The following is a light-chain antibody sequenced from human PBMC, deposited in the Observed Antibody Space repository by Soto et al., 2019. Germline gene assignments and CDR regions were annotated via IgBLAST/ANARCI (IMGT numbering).Light chain of an antibody. Sequence: QSLLTQPPSVSGAPGQRVTISCTGSSSYIGAGYDVHWYQQLPGAAPKLLFYGNTNRPSGVPDRFSGSKSGTSASLAITGLQAEDEADYYCQSYDSSLSGYVFGTGTKLTVL. V-gene: IGLV1-40*01. CDR1: SSYIGAGYD. J-gene: IGLJ1*01. CDR3: QSYDSSLSGYV. CDR2: GNT.